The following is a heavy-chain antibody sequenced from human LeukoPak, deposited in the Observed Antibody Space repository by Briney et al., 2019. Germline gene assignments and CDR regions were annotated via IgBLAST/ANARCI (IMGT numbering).Heavy chain of an antibody. CDR3: AKDSQVRGGSGSFRVLWFDPDLDY. J-gene: IGHJ4*02. Sequence: QTGGSLRLSCAASGFTFSSSAMSWVRQAPGKGLEWVSAISNNGGYTYYADSVQGRFTISRDNSKSTLCLQMNSLRAEDTAVYYCAKDSQVRGGSGSFRVLWFDPDLDYWGQGTLVTVSS. V-gene: IGHV3-23*01. CDR1: GFTFSSSA. CDR2: ISNNGGYT. D-gene: IGHD3-10*01.